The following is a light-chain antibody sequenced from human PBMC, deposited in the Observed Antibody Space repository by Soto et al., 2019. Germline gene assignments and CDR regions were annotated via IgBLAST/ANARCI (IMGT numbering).Light chain of an antibody. CDR2: WAS. Sequence: DIVMTQSPESLAVSLGERATINCKSSQNVLYSSNNKNYLSWYQQKPGQPPKLLMSWASSRESGVPDRFSGSGSGTDFTLTISGLQAEDVAVYYCQQYYGNPLTLGGGPKVEI. CDR3: QQYYGNPLT. V-gene: IGKV4-1*01. J-gene: IGKJ4*01. CDR1: QNVLYSSNNKNY.